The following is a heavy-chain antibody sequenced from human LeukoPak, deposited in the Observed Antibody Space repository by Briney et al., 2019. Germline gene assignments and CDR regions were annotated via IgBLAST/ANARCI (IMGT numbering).Heavy chain of an antibody. CDR1: GYTFSGNY. J-gene: IGHJ5*02. V-gene: IGHV1-2*02. Sequence: ASVKVSCKASGYTFSGNYMHWVRQAPGQGLEWMGWINPASGGTDYAQKFQGRVTMTRDTSISSAYMELDGLTADDTAVYYCARGRARYYYGSGSPSRFDPWGQGTLVTVSS. CDR3: ARGRARYYYGSGSPSRFDP. CDR2: INPASGGT. D-gene: IGHD3-10*01.